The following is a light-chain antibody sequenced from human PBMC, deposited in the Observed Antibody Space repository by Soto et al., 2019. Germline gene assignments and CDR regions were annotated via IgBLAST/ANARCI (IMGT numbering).Light chain of an antibody. CDR1: QSVSTN. V-gene: IGKV3D-15*01. Sequence: IVMTQSPATLSVSPGQRATLSCRASQSVSTNLAWYQQKPGQAPRLLIYGASTRATGIPARFSGSGSGTEFTLTISGLQSDDFAVYYCQQYSNWPPWTFGQRTRVDFK. CDR3: QQYSNWPPWT. J-gene: IGKJ1*01. CDR2: GAS.